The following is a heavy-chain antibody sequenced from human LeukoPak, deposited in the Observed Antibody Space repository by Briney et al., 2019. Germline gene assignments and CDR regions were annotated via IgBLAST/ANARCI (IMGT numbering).Heavy chain of an antibody. D-gene: IGHD2-15*01. V-gene: IGHV3-48*03. CDR3: ARAGYCSGTSCPPWYFDL. J-gene: IGHJ2*01. CDR1: GFTFSSYE. Sequence: GGSLRLSCAASGFTFSSYEMNWVRQAPGKGLEWVSVKSRFTISRDNAKNSLYLQMNSLRADDTAVYYCARAGYCSGTSCPPWYFDLWGRGTLVTVSS.